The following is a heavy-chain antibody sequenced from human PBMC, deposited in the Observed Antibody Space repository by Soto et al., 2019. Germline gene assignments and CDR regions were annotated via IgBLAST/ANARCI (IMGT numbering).Heavy chain of an antibody. D-gene: IGHD3-22*01. V-gene: IGHV3-23*01. CDR2: ISGSGGST. Sequence: GWSLRLSCAPSVFTFSSYAMSWVRQAPGKGLEWVSAISGSGGSTYYADSVKGRFTISRDNSKNTLYLQMNSLRAEDTAVYYCAKSPGDYYDSSGYYDYWEQGTLV. CDR3: AKSPGDYYDSSGYYDY. CDR1: VFTFSSYA. J-gene: IGHJ4*01.